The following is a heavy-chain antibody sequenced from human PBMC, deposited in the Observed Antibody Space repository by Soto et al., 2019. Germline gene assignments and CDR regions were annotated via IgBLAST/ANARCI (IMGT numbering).Heavy chain of an antibody. CDR1: GFTFSTYW. V-gene: IGHV3-74*01. J-gene: IGHJ3*02. Sequence: GGSLRLSCAASGFTFSTYWMHWVRQVPGKGLVGVSHINTDGSGRIYADSVKGRFTISRDNAKNTLYLQMNSLRVEDTAVYYCARGYYYDSSGYYFSREGAFDIWGQGTMVTVSS. CDR3: ARGYYYDSSGYYFSREGAFDI. CDR2: INTDGSGR. D-gene: IGHD3-22*01.